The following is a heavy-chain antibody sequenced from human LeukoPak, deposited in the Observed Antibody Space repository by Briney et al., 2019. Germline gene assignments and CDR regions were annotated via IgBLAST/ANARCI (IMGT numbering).Heavy chain of an antibody. CDR2: FSGSDGST. D-gene: IGHD2-15*01. CDR3: VKGGWLDD. CDR1: GFSFNTFD. Sequence: SLRLTCAASGFSFNTFDMSWVRQAPGRGLEWVSFFSGSDGSTQYANSVKGRVTISRNNFNNLLYLVMHSLRVDGTAIYYCVKGGWLDDYGQGTLVTVSS. V-gene: IGHV3-23*01. J-gene: IGHJ4*02.